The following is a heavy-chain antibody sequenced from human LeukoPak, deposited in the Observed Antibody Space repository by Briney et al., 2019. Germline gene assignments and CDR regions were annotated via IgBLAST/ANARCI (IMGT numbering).Heavy chain of an antibody. CDR3: ARQEFGGYSGYAMFDY. CDR2: IYPGDSDT. Sequence: GESLKISCKGSGYSFTSYWIGWVRQMPGKGLEWRGIIYPGDSDTRYSPSFQGQVTISADKSISTAYLQWSSLKASDTAMYYCARQEFGGYSGYAMFDYWGQGTLVTVSS. V-gene: IGHV5-51*01. J-gene: IGHJ4*02. D-gene: IGHD5-12*01. CDR1: GYSFTSYW.